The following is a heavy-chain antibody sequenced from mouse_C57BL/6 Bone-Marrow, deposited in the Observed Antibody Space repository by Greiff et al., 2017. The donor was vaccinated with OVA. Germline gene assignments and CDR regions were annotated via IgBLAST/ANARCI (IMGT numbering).Heavy chain of an antibody. J-gene: IGHJ2*01. CDR3: VREAYYSNFLDY. CDR2: IRRKSSNYAT. CDR1: GFTFNTYA. Sequence: EVQLQESGGGLVQPKGSLKLSCAASGFTFNTYAMHWVRQAPGKGLEWVARIRRKSSNYATYYADSVKDRFTISRDDSQSMLYLQMNNLKTEDTAMYYCVREAYYSNFLDYWGQGTTLTVSS. D-gene: IGHD2-5*01. V-gene: IGHV10-3*01.